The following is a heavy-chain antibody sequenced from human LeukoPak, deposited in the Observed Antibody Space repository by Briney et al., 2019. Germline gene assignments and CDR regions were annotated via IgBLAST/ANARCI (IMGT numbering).Heavy chain of an antibody. CDR3: ARAYGSGSYYRPSAGGGY. CDR1: GYTFTSYY. J-gene: IGHJ4*02. CDR2: INPSGGST. Sequence: GASVKVSCKASGYTFTSYYMHWVRQAPGQGLGWMGIINPSGGSTSYAQKFQGRVTMTRDTSTSTVYMELSSLRSEDTAVYYCARAYGSGSYYRPSAGGGYWGQGTLVTVSS. V-gene: IGHV1-46*01. D-gene: IGHD3-10*01.